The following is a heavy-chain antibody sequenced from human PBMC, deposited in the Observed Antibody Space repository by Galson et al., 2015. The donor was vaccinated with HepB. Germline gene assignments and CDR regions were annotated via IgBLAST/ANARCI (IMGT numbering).Heavy chain of an antibody. Sequence: SVKVSCKASGYTFTFYYMHWVRQAPGQGLEWMGIINPSGGSTNYAQKFQGRVTMTRDTSTSTVYMELSSLRSDDTAVYYCARGPARGTAAAATPFEYWGQGTLVTVSS. J-gene: IGHJ4*02. D-gene: IGHD6-13*01. CDR1: GYTFTFYY. V-gene: IGHV1-46*01. CDR3: ARGPARGTAAAATPFEY. CDR2: INPSGGST.